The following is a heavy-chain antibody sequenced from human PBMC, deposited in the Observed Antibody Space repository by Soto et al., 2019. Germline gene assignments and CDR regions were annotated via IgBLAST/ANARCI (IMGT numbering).Heavy chain of an antibody. V-gene: IGHV3-73*02. J-gene: IGHJ3*02. CDR1: GFTFSGSA. Sequence: EVQLVESGGGLVQPGGSLKLSCAASGFTFSGSAMHWFRQASGKGLEWVGRIRSKANSYATAYAASVKGRFTISRDDSKNTAYLQMNSLKTEDTAVYYCNRYCSGGSCKRGAFDIWGQGTMVTVSS. CDR2: IRSKANSYAT. D-gene: IGHD2-15*01. CDR3: NRYCSGGSCKRGAFDI.